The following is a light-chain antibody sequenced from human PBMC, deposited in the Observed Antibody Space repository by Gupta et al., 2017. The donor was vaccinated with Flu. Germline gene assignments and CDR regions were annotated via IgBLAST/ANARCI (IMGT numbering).Light chain of an antibody. CDR2: GVS. CDR3: NSYSVNTGV. CDR1: NSDIDNYDY. J-gene: IGLJ3*02. V-gene: IGLV2-14*01. Sequence: QSALTQPASVSASPGQSITISCTGPNSDIDNYDYVSWFQHHPGHAPKLLLYGVSSRPSGISSRFSGSKSGNTAYLTISGLQTEDEADYYCNSYSVNTGVFGGGTKLTVL.